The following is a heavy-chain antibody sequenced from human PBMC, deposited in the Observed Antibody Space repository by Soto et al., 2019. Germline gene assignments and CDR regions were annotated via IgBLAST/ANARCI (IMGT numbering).Heavy chain of an antibody. V-gene: IGHV3-23*01. CDR1: GFTFNSAS. CDR2: IRGSGDRI. Sequence: AGGSLRLSCAASGFTFNSASMTWVRQAPGKGLEWVSTIRGSGDRIYYADSVMGRFTISRDSSKNTLFLQMNSLRADDTAVYYCAKNRGSGTSFYYDLDVWGQGTTVTVSS. J-gene: IGHJ6*02. CDR3: AKNRGSGTSFYYDLDV. D-gene: IGHD3-10*01.